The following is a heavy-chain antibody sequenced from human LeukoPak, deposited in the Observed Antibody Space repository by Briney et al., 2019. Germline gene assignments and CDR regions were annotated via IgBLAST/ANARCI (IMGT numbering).Heavy chain of an antibody. CDR2: IYYSGST. CDR3: ARDVRYSRSSADC. Sequence: SETLSLTCTVSGGSISSSSYYWGWIRQPPGKGLEWIGSIYYSGSTYYNPSLKSRVTISVDTSKNQFSLKLSSVTAADTAVYYCARDVRYSRSSADCWGQGTLVTVSS. D-gene: IGHD6-6*01. J-gene: IGHJ4*02. CDR1: GGSISSSSYY. V-gene: IGHV4-39*07.